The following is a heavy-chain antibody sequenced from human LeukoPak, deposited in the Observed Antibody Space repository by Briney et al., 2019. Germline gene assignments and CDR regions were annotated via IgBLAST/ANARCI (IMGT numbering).Heavy chain of an antibody. V-gene: IGHV3-30*18. D-gene: IGHD4-23*01. Sequence: GRSLRLSCAASGFTFSSYGMHWVRQAPGKGLEWVAVISYDGSNKYYADSVKGRFTISRDNSKNTLYLQMNSLRAEDTAVYYCAKVGGNSVDSAFDIWGQGTMVTVSS. CDR1: GFTFSSYG. CDR3: AKVGGNSVDSAFDI. J-gene: IGHJ3*02. CDR2: ISYDGSNK.